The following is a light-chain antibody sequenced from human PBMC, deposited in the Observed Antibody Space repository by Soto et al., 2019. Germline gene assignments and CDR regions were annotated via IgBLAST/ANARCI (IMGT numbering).Light chain of an antibody. Sequence: EIVMTQSPATLSVSPGERATLSCRASQRISSNLAWYQQKPVQAPRLLIYGASTRATGIPARFSGSGSGTEFTLTISSLQSEDFAVYYCQQYNNWPRTFGQGTKLEIK. CDR3: QQYNNWPRT. V-gene: IGKV3-15*01. CDR1: QRISSN. J-gene: IGKJ2*01. CDR2: GAS.